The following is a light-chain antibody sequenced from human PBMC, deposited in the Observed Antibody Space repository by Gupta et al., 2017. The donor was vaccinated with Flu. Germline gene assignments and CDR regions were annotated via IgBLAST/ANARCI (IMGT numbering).Light chain of an antibody. Sequence: DTQLTQSPSSLSASLGDRVTITCRASENVDTYLNWYQQRPGKAPELLIYDTSTLQRGVPSRFSGSGSGTDFTLTISSLQPEDFATYFCHQSDSSPYSFGQGTKLDIK. V-gene: IGKV1-39*01. CDR3: HQSDSSPYS. CDR1: ENVDTY. J-gene: IGKJ2*03. CDR2: DTS.